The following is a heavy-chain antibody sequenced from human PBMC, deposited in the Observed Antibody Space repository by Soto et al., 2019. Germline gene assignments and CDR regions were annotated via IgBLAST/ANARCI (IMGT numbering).Heavy chain of an antibody. Sequence: GGSLRLSCAASGFTFGNYGMNWVGQAPGKGLEWVSYIGIGSSTKYYADSVKGRFTISRDNAKNSLYLQMNSLRAEDTAVYYCARDQLYYNDISGRPLNAFDVWGQGTMVTVSS. CDR1: GFTFGNYG. V-gene: IGHV3-48*01. D-gene: IGHD3-22*01. J-gene: IGHJ3*01. CDR3: ARDQLYYNDISGRPLNAFDV. CDR2: IGIGSSTK.